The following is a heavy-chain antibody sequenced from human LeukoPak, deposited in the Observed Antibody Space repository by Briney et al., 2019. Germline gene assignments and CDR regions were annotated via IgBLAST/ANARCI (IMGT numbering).Heavy chain of an antibody. J-gene: IGHJ6*04. D-gene: IGHD3-10*01. Sequence: ASVKVSCKASGGTFTSYAFIWVRQAPGQGLEWMGGIIPIFDTTNYAQKFQGRVTITADDSTSTVYMDLSSLRSEDTAVYYCAKADVTLIRGGGYYYGLDVGGKGTTVTVSS. CDR2: IIPIFDTT. CDR1: GGTFTSYA. CDR3: AKADVTLIRGGGYYYGLDV. V-gene: IGHV1-69*13.